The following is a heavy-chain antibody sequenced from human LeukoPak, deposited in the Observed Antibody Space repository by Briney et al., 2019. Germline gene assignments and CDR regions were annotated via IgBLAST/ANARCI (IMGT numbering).Heavy chain of an antibody. CDR1: GYSFTSYW. V-gene: IGHV5-51*01. CDR2: IYPGDSDT. J-gene: IGHJ3*02. CDR3: ARPQYYSSGWDAFDI. Sequence: GESLKISCKGSGYSFTSYWIGWVRQLPGKGLEWMGIIYPGDSDTRYSPSFQGQVTISADKSISTAYLQWSSLKASDTAMYYCARPQYYSSGWDAFDIWGQGTMVTVSS. D-gene: IGHD6-19*01.